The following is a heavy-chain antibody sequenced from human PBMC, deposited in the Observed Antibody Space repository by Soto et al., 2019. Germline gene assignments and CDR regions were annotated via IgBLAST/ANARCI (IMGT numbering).Heavy chain of an antibody. J-gene: IGHJ4*02. D-gene: IGHD5-12*01. Sequence: EVQLLESGGGLVQPGGSLRLSCAVSGFTFSNYAMSWVRQAPGKGLEWVSVISGSGGSTFYADSVKGRFTISRDNSKKTLHLQMNSLRAEDTAVYYWAKDSGSSGLFAYWGQGTLVAVSS. CDR2: ISGSGGST. CDR1: GFTFSNYA. V-gene: IGHV3-23*01. CDR3: AKDSGSSGLFAY.